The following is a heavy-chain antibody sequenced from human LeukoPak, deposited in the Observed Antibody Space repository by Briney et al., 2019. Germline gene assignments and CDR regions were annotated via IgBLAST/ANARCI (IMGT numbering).Heavy chain of an antibody. D-gene: IGHD1-7*01. CDR2: IYYSVST. V-gene: IGHV4-59*01. CDR3: ARDTLNYGGRDYYYYYMDV. J-gene: IGHJ6*03. CDR1: GGSISSYY. Sequence: SGPLSLPFPGSGGSISSYYWSWIRPPPGKGLEWIGYIYYSVSTNYNPSLKSRVTISVDTSKNQFSLKLSSVTAADTAVYYCARDTLNYGGRDYYYYYMDVWGKGTTVTVSS.